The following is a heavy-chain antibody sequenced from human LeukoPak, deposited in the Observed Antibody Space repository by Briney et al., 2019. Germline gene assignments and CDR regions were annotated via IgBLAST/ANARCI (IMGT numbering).Heavy chain of an antibody. J-gene: IGHJ3*02. V-gene: IGHV1-2*02. D-gene: IGHD2-21*01. CDR2: INPNSGDT. CDR3: ARVRRSIPDAFDI. Sequence: ASVKVSCKASGYTFTGYYMHWVRQAPGQGLEWMGWINPNSGDTNSAQKFQGRVTMTRDTSISTAYMELSRLRSDDTAVYYCARVRRSIPDAFDIWGQGTMVTVSS. CDR1: GYTFTGYY.